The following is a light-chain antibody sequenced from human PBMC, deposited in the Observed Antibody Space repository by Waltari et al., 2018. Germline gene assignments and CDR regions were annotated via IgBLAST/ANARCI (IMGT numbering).Light chain of an antibody. V-gene: IGKV3-20*01. CDR2: GAS. J-gene: IGKJ1*01. CDR1: QSVSSSY. CDR3: QQFGSSPWT. Sequence: EIVLTQSPGTLSLSPGERATLSCRASQSVSSSYLVWYQQKPGQAPRLLIYGASSRATGIPDMFSGSGSGTDFTLTISKLEPEDFAVYYCQQFGSSPWTFGQGTKVEIK.